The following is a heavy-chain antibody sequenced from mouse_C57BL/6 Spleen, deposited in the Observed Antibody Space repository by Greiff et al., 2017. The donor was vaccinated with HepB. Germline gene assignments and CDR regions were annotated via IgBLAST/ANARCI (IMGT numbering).Heavy chain of an antibody. V-gene: IGHV5-4*01. CDR1: GFTFSSYA. CDR2: ISDGGSYT. CDR3: ARDRYDDDPYFDY. J-gene: IGHJ2*01. D-gene: IGHD2-3*01. Sequence: EVKLVESGGGLVKPGGSLKLSCAASGFTFSSYAMSWVRQTPEKRLEWVATISDGGSYTYYPDNVKGRFTISRDNAKNNLYLQMSHLKSEDTAMYYCARDRYDDDPYFDYWGQGTTLTVSS.